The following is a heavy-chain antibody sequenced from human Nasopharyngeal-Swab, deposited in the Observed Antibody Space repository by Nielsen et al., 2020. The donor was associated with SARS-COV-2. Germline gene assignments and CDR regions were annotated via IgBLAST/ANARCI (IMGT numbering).Heavy chain of an antibody. CDR2: IDEYGSIT. Sequence: GGSLRLSCAGSGYTFSSYWMHWVRQVPGKGLVWVSRIDEYGSITDYADSVKGRFTISRDDAKNSVYLQMNSLRAEDTAVYYCARESVVTGMDDATDIWGQGTMVTVSS. D-gene: IGHD2-21*02. CDR3: ARESVVTGMDDATDI. J-gene: IGHJ3*02. CDR1: GYTFSSYW. V-gene: IGHV3-74*01.